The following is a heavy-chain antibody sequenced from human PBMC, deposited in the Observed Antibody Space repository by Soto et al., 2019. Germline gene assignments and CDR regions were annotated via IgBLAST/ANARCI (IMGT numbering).Heavy chain of an antibody. CDR3: ARRDIVATISQHKHYYYGMDV. CDR2: ISSSSSTI. Sequence: SLRLSCAASGFTFRSYSMNWVRQAPGKGLEGVSYISSSSSTIYYADSVKGRFTISRDNAKNSLYLQMNSLRDEDTAVYYCARRDIVATISQHKHYYYGMDVWGQGTTVTVSS. D-gene: IGHD5-12*01. J-gene: IGHJ6*02. CDR1: GFTFRSYS. V-gene: IGHV3-48*02.